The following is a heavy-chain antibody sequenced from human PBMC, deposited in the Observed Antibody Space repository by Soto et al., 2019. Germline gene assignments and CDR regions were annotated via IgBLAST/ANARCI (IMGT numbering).Heavy chain of an antibody. CDR3: AREGDDFWSGYFTDY. J-gene: IGHJ4*02. D-gene: IGHD3-3*01. Sequence: ESGGGLVQPGGSLRHCCAASGLAFSSYSMNWVRQAPGKGLEWVSYISSSSSTIYYADSVKGRFTISRDNAKNSLYLQMNSVRAEDTAVYYCAREGDDFWSGYFTDYWGQGTLVTVSS. CDR2: ISSSSSTI. V-gene: IGHV3-48*01. CDR1: GLAFSSYS.